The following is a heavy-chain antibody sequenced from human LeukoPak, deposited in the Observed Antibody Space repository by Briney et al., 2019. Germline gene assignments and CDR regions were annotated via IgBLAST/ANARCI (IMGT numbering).Heavy chain of an antibody. CDR2: ISYDGSNK. CDR1: GFTSSSYG. J-gene: IGHJ4*02. Sequence: PGGSLRLSCAASGFTSSSYGIHWVRQAPGKGLEWVALISYDGSNKYYADSVKGRFTISRDNSKNTLYLQMNSLRAEDTAVYYCANENYYGSGSYPDYWGQGTLVTVSS. V-gene: IGHV3-30*18. D-gene: IGHD3-10*01. CDR3: ANENYYGSGSYPDY.